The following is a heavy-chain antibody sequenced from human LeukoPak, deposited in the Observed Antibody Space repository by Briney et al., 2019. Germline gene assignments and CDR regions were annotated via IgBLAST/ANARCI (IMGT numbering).Heavy chain of an antibody. V-gene: IGHV3-74*01. CDR3: AKQHYVWGSYRSYYYDSSGYYFFDY. J-gene: IGHJ4*02. D-gene: IGHD3-22*01. CDR1: GFTFDDYG. CDR2: INSDGINT. Sequence: GGSLRLSCAASGFTFDDYGMSWVRQALGKGLVWVSRINSDGINTSYADSVKGRFTISRDNAKNTLNLQMNSLRAEDTAVYYCAKQHYVWGSYRSYYYDSSGYYFFDYWGQGTLVTVSS.